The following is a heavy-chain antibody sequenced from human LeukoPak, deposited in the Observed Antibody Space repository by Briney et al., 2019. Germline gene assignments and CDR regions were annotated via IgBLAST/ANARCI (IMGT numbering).Heavy chain of an antibody. V-gene: IGHV4-39*07. D-gene: IGHD3-3*01. CDR1: GGSISSSSYY. CDR2: IYYSGST. Sequence: SETLSLTCTVSGGSISSSSYYWGWIRQPPGKGLEWIGSIYYSGSTYYNPSLKSRVTISVDTSKNQFSLKLSSVTAADTAVYYCARGLGWLRPDAFDIWGQGTMVTVSS. J-gene: IGHJ3*02. CDR3: ARGLGWLRPDAFDI.